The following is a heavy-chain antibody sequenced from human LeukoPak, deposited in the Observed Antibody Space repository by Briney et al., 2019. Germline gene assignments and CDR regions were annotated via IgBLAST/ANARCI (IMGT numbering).Heavy chain of an antibody. Sequence: ASVKVSCKASGYTFTGYYMHWVRQAPGQGLEWMGWINPNSGGTNYAQKFQGRVTMTRDTCISTAYMELSRLRSDDTAVYYCARGTVMDDSSGYYSLFDYWGQGTLVTVSS. CDR1: GYTFTGYY. D-gene: IGHD3-22*01. CDR3: ARGTVMDDSSGYYSLFDY. CDR2: INPNSGGT. V-gene: IGHV1-2*02. J-gene: IGHJ4*02.